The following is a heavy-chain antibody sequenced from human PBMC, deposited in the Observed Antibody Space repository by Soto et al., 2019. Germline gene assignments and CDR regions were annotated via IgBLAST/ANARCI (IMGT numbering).Heavy chain of an antibody. V-gene: IGHV3-7*01. J-gene: IGHJ3*01. Sequence: EVQLVESGGGLVQPGGSLRLSCAASGFSFSSHWMTWVRQTPGKGLEVVANIKEDGSQKYYVDSVKGRFTILRDNANNSLSLQMNSLRVEDPAVSYCARDGRYCTWSDCRGDAFDVWGQGTVVTVSS. D-gene: IGHD2-8*01. CDR3: ARDGRYCTWSDCRGDAFDV. CDR1: GFSFSSHW. CDR2: IKEDGSQK.